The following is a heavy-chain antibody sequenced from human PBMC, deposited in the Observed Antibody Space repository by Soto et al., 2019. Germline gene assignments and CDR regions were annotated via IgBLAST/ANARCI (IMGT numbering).Heavy chain of an antibody. CDR2: IIPIFGTA. J-gene: IGHJ6*02. D-gene: IGHD6-13*01. CDR3: ARDIGWAAADPSPDYYYYGMDV. Sequence: ASVKVSCKASGGTFSSYAISWVRQAPGQGLEWMGGIIPIFGTANYAQKFQGRVTITADESTSTAYMELSSLRSEDTAVYYCARDIGWAAADPSPDYYYYGMDVWGQGTTVTVSS. V-gene: IGHV1-69*13. CDR1: GGTFSSYA.